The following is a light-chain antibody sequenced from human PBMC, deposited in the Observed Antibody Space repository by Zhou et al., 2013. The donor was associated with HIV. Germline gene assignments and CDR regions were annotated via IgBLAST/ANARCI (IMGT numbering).Light chain of an antibody. CDR1: QSVDSSY. Sequence: VVMTQSPAFLSVSPGERVTLSCRASQSVDSSYLAWYQQKPGQAPRLLIYDASNRATGIPARFSGSGSGTDFTLTISSLEPEDFAVYYCQQRSNWSTFGGGTKVEIK. J-gene: IGKJ4*01. CDR2: DAS. V-gene: IGKV3-11*01. CDR3: QQRSNWST.